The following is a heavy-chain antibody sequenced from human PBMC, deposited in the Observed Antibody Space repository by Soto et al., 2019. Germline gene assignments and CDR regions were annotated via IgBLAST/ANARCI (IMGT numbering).Heavy chain of an antibody. CDR3: ARGWRVYYAVGWFDP. J-gene: IGHJ5*02. V-gene: IGHV4-30-2*01. Sequence: TLALTCSVSGGSISSGGYSWSWIRQPPGKGLEWIGYIYHSGSTYYNPSLKSRVTISVDRSKNQFSLKLSSVTAADTAVYYCARGWRVYYAVGWFDPWGQGTMVTVSS. D-gene: IGHD3-10*01. CDR1: GGSISSGGYS. CDR2: IYHSGST.